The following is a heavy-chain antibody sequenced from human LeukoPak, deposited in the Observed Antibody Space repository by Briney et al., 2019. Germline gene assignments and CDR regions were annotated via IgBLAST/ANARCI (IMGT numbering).Heavy chain of an antibody. CDR2: ISGGTRLVI. CDR1: GLTSSDHP. Sequence: GGSLTLSCEVSGLTSSDHPMNWVRQAPGKGLEWVSYISGGTRLVIYYAESVKGRFTTSRDHAKKTVYLQMNDVRDEDTAVYFCAKMGSYGSGSLDYWGQGTLVTVSS. V-gene: IGHV3-48*02. D-gene: IGHD3-10*01. CDR3: AKMGSYGSGSLDY. J-gene: IGHJ4*02.